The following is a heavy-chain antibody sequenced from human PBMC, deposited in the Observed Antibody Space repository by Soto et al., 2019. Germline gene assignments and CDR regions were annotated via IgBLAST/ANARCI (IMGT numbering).Heavy chain of an antibody. CDR2: IIPILGIA. CDR3: ARQYSGYDFFGSGSMAV. Sequence: QVQLVQSGAEVKKPGSSVKVSCKASGGTFSSYTISWVRQAPGQGLEWMGRIIPILGIANYAQKFQGRVTITADKAAGAADRELSSLRSEDTAVYYCARQYSGYDFFGSGSMAVWGQGTTVAVSS. J-gene: IGHJ6*02. V-gene: IGHV1-69*02. D-gene: IGHD5-12*01. CDR1: GGTFSSYT.